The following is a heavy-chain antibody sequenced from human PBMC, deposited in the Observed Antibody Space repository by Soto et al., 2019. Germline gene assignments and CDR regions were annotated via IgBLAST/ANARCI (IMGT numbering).Heavy chain of an antibody. Sequence: SVKVSCKASGGTFSSYAISWVRQAPGQGLEWMGGIIPIFGTANYAQKFQGRVTITADESTSTAYMELSSLRSEDTAVYYCATLRALVATSVYWGQGTLVTVSS. V-gene: IGHV1-69*13. CDR2: IIPIFGTA. D-gene: IGHD5-12*01. CDR1: GGTFSSYA. J-gene: IGHJ4*02. CDR3: ATLRALVATSVY.